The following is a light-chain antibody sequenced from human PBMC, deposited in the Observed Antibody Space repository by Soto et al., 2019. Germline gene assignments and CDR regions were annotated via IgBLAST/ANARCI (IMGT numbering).Light chain of an antibody. J-gene: IGLJ2*01. V-gene: IGLV2-14*03. CDR2: DVG. CDR3: SSYGASSTL. Sequence: QSVLTQPASVSGSPGQSITISCTGSTSDIGGYNYVSWYQQHPGKAPKLLIYDVGYRPSGISDRFSGSKSDNTASLTISGLQPEDEADYYCSSYGASSTLFGGGTKVTVL. CDR1: TSDIGGYNY.